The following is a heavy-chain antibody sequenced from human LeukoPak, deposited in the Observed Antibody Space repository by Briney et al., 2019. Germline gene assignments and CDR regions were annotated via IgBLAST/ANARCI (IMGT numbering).Heavy chain of an antibody. Sequence: GGSLRLSCAASGFTFSGYWMSWARQAPGKGLEWVANIKQDGSEKYYVDSVKGRFTLSRDNAKNSLYLQMNSLRAEDTAVYYCARSNDFDIWGQGTMVTVSS. J-gene: IGHJ3*02. CDR3: ARSNDFDI. CDR1: GFTFSGYW. CDR2: IKQDGSEK. V-gene: IGHV3-7*05.